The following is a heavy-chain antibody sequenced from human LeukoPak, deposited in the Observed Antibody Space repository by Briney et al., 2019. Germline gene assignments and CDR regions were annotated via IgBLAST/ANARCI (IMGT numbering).Heavy chain of an antibody. Sequence: SETLSLTCAVYGGSFSGYYWSWIRQPLGKGLEWIGEINHSGSTNYNPSLKSRVTISVDTSKNQFSLKLSSVTAADTAVYYCASSAYCGGDCYRWFDPRGQGTLVTVSS. CDR3: ASSAYCGGDCYRWFDP. J-gene: IGHJ5*02. CDR1: GGSFSGYY. CDR2: INHSGST. D-gene: IGHD2-21*02. V-gene: IGHV4-34*01.